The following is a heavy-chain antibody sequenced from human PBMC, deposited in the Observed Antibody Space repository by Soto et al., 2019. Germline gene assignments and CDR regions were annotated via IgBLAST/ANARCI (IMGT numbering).Heavy chain of an antibody. CDR3: AREYKDFWSGHFDY. Sequence: EVHLVESGGRLVQPGGSLRLSCAASGFTFSDYSMNWVRQAPGRGLEWVSYISSSSFTIHYADSVEGRFAISRDNAKNSLYLQMNSLRAEDTAVYYCAREYKDFWSGHFDYWGQGALVTVSS. D-gene: IGHD3-3*01. J-gene: IGHJ4*02. CDR1: GFTFSDYS. V-gene: IGHV3-48*01. CDR2: ISSSSFTI.